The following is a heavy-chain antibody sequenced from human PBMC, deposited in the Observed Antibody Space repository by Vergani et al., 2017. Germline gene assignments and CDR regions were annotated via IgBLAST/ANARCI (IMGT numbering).Heavy chain of an antibody. Sequence: QVQLQESGPGLVKPSETLSLTCAVSGFSIANGYYWDWIRQPPGKRLEWIGSIYRTGRTHFNPSLKIRVTISVDTSNNHFSLRLTSLTAADTAVYYCARRSVIVYVIFSGTQYFFVFWGQGTLVTVSS. CDR2: IYRTGRT. CDR3: ARRSVIVYVIFSGTQYFFVF. D-gene: IGHD3-9*01. J-gene: IGHJ4*02. CDR1: GFSIANGYY. V-gene: IGHV4-38-2*01.